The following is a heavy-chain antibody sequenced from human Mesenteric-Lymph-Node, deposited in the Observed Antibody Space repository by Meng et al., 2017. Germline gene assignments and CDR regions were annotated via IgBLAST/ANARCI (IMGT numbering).Heavy chain of an antibody. CDR1: GGSISSYY. J-gene: IGHJ6*02. D-gene: IGHD3-22*01. Sequence: SETLSLSCTVSGGSISSYYWSWIRQPPGKGLEWIGYIYYSGSTNYNPSLKSRVTISVDTSKNQFSLKLSSVTAADTAVYYCARASRNNYDSSDYYAYGMDVWGQGTTVTVSS. CDR2: IYYSGST. CDR3: ARASRNNYDSSDYYAYGMDV. V-gene: IGHV4-59*01.